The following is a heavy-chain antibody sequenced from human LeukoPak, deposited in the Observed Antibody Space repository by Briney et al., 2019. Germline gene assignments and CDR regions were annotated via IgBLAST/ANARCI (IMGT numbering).Heavy chain of an antibody. D-gene: IGHD6-6*01. CDR1: GFTIKTSY. J-gene: IGHJ4*02. Sequence: GGSLRLSCAASGFTIKTSYMTWVRQAPGKGLEWVSVIYSNGNTYYADSVKGRFTISRDNSKNTLFLQMNSLRAEDTAVYYCAKEFYSSSSPPFDYWGQGTLATVSS. CDR2: IYSNGNT. V-gene: IGHV3-53*01. CDR3: AKEFYSSSSPPFDY.